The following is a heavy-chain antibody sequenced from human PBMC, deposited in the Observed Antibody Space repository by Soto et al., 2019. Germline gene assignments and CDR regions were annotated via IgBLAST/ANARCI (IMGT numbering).Heavy chain of an antibody. V-gene: IGHV3-30*03. CDR3: MTPGSADHSDY. CDR1: GIFFSSYG. Sequence: QVQLVESGGGVVQAGRYLRLSCAVSGIFFSSYGMHWVRQAPGKGLEWVALISHDGSSMFYGDSVRGRFTISRDNSRDMVFLQMSGLRPEDTALYYCMTPGSADHSDYWGQGTLVTVSS. D-gene: IGHD4-17*01. CDR2: ISHDGSSM. J-gene: IGHJ4*02.